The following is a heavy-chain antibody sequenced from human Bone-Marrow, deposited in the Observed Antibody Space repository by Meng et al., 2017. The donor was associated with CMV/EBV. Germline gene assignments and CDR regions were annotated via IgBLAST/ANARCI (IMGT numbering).Heavy chain of an antibody. CDR3: APLGYCSSTSCYREDY. CDR1: GFMFSNYD. CDR2: IRFDGTNK. D-gene: IGHD2-2*02. Sequence: GESLKISCAASGFMFSNYDMHWVRQAPGKGLEWVANIRFDGTNKYHADSVKGRFTISRDNSKNTLYLQMNSLRAEDTAVYYCAPLGYCSSTSCYREDYWGQGTLVTVSS. J-gene: IGHJ4*02. V-gene: IGHV3-30*02.